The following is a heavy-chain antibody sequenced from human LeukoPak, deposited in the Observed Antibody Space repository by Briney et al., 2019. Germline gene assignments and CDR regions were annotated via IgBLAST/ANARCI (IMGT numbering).Heavy chain of an antibody. CDR1: GFTFSSYA. D-gene: IGHD3-16*02. CDR3: ARDSPDYDYGWGSYRPYYYYYYMDF. Sequence: GGSLRLSCAASGFTFSSYALSWVRQAPGKGLEWVSAISGSGGSTYYADSVKGRFTISRDNSKNTLYLQMNSLRAEDTAVYYCARDSPDYDYGWGSYRPYYYYYYMDFWGKGTMVTISS. V-gene: IGHV3-23*01. CDR2: ISGSGGST. J-gene: IGHJ6*03.